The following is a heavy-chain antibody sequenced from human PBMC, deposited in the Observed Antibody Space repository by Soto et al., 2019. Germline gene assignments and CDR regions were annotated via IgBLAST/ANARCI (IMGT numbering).Heavy chain of an antibody. D-gene: IGHD3-16*01. CDR3: ARTWVSPLFDY. J-gene: IGHJ4*02. CDR1: GGSISSYY. Sequence: SETLSLTCTVSGGSISSYYWSWIRQPPGKGLEWIGYIYYSGSTNYNPSLKSRVTISVDTSKNQFSLKLSSVTAADTAVYYCARTWVSPLFDYWGQGTLVTVYS. V-gene: IGHV4-59*01. CDR2: IYYSGST.